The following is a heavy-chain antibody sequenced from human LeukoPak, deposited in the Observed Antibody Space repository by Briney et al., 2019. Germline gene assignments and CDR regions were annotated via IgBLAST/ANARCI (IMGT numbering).Heavy chain of an antibody. CDR2: IGGSGGGT. V-gene: IGHV3-23*01. J-gene: IGHJ4*02. CDR1: GFTFSTYA. CDR3: ARNDFGSCWLGDY. D-gene: IGHD6-19*01. Sequence: GGSLTLSCAASGFTFSTYAMSWVRQAPGKGLEWVSTIGGSGGGTYYAESVKGRFIISRDTSKNTLFLQMNSLRAEDTALYYCARNDFGSCWLGDYWGQGTLVTVFS.